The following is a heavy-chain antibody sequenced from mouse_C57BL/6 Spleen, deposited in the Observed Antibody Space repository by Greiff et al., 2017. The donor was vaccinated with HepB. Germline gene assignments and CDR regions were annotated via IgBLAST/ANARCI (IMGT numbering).Heavy chain of an antibody. CDR3: TRKGGIDY. CDR1: GYTFTDYE. V-gene: IGHV1-15*01. J-gene: IGHJ2*01. D-gene: IGHD2-14*01. CDR2: IDPETGGT. Sequence: VQLQHSGAELVRPGASVTLSCKASGYTFTDYEMHWVKQTPVHGLEWIGAIDPETGGTAYNQKFKGKAILTADKSSSTAYMELRSLTSEDSAVYYCTRKGGIDYWGQGTTLTVSS.